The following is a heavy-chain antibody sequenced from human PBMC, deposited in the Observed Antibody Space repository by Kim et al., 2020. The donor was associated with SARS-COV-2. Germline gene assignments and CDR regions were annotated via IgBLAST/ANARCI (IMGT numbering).Heavy chain of an antibody. D-gene: IGHD3-3*01. Sequence: SETLSLTCTVSGGSISSYYWSWIRQPAGKGLEWIGRIYTSGSTNYNPSLKSRVTMSVDTSKNQFSLKLSSVTAADTAVYYCARDSITIFGVSLDYWGQGTLVTVSS. J-gene: IGHJ4*02. CDR2: IYTSGST. V-gene: IGHV4-4*07. CDR3: ARDSITIFGVSLDY. CDR1: GGSISSYY.